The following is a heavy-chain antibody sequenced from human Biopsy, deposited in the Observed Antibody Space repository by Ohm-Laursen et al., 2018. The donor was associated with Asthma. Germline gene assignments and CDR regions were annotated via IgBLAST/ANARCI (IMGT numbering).Heavy chain of an antibody. V-gene: IGHV1-69*13. CDR2: INSVFGTT. CDR1: GGPSNTYV. CDR3: ARKAGSCISRTCYSLDF. J-gene: IGHJ4*02. Sequence: SVKASCKSLGGPSNTYVIGWVRQAPGQGLEWMGGINSVFGTTTYPQKFQDRVTITADDSTSTVYMELSSLRSEDTAVYYCARKAGSCISRTCYSLDFWGQGTLVTVSS. D-gene: IGHD2-2*01.